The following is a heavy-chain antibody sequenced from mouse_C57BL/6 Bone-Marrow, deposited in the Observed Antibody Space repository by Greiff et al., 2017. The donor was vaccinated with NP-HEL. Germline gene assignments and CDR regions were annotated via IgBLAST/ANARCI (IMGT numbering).Heavy chain of an antibody. V-gene: IGHV14-4*01. D-gene: IGHD1-1*01. CDR2: IDPENGDT. J-gene: IGHJ1*03. CDR3: TTLYYGSSYRYFDV. Sequence: DVQLQESGAELVRPGASVKLSCTASGFNIKDDYMHWVKQRPEQGLEWIGWIDPENGDTEYASKFQGKATITADTSSNTAYLQLSSLTSEDTAVYYCTTLYYGSSYRYFDVWGTGTTVTVSS. CDR1: GFNIKDDY.